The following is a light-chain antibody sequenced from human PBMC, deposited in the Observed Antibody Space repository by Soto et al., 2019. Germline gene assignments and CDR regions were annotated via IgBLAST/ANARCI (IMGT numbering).Light chain of an antibody. CDR2: LNSDGSH. CDR1: SGHSSYS. J-gene: IGLJ2*01. CDR3: QTWGTGVLVA. Sequence: QLVLTQSPSASASLGASVKLTCTLSSGHSSYSIAWHQQQPEKGPRYLMKLNSDGSHNKGDGIPDRFSGSSSGAERYLTISSLQSEDEADYYCQTWGTGVLVAFGGGTKLTVL. V-gene: IGLV4-69*01.